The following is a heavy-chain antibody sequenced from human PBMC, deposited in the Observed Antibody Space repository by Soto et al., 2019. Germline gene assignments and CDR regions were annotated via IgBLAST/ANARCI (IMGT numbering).Heavy chain of an antibody. CDR2: IYRNGST. J-gene: IGHJ4*02. CDR1: GGSFTSNNW. Sequence: QVQLQESGPGLVKPSGTLSLTCAVSGGSFTSNNWWTWVRQPPGQGLEWSGEIYRNGSTNYNPSLKTRVTISLDKPENQFALKVTSLTAADTAVYYCASRDPGTSVDYWGQGTLVTVSS. D-gene: IGHD1-7*01. CDR3: ASRDPGTSVDY. V-gene: IGHV4-4*02.